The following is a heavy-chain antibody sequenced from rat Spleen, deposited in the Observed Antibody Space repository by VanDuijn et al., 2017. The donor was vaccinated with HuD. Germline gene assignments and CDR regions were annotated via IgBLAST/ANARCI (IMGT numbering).Heavy chain of an antibody. CDR3: ARSGGTSPEYWYFDF. V-gene: IGHV2-27*01. Sequence: QVQLKESEPDLVQPSQTLSLTCTVSGFSFTIYHLHWVRQPPGKGLEWMGRIQSGGSTDYNSALKSRLSISRDTSKSQVFLKINSLQADDTAMYFCARSGGTSPEYWYFDFWGPGTMVTGSS. CDR2: IQSGGST. J-gene: IGHJ1*01. D-gene: IGHD3-8*01. CDR1: GFSFTIYH.